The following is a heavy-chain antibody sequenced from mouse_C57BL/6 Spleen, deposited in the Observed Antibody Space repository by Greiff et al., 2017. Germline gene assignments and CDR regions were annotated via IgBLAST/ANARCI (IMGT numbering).Heavy chain of an antibody. Sequence: QVQLQQSGAELARPGASVKLSCKASGYTFTSYGISWVKQRTGQGLEWIGEIYPRSGNTYYNEKFKGKATLTADKSSSTAYMELRSLTSEDSAVYFCARLDGRSPWYFDVWGTGTTVTVSS. CDR2: IYPRSGNT. D-gene: IGHD1-1*01. J-gene: IGHJ1*03. CDR1: GYTFTSYG. V-gene: IGHV1-81*01. CDR3: ARLDGRSPWYFDV.